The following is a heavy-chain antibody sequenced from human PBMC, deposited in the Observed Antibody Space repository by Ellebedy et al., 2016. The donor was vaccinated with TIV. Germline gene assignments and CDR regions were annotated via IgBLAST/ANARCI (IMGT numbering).Heavy chain of an antibody. D-gene: IGHD1-1*01. V-gene: IGHV4-59*01. CDR1: GGSISGYY. CDR3: ARGLRQTTYNWFDP. Sequence: SETLSLTCTVSGGSISGYYWSWIRQPPGKGLEWIGYIYYSGSTNYNPSLKSRVTISVDTSKNQFSLKLSSVTAADTAVYYCARGLRQTTYNWFDPWGQGTLVTVSS. CDR2: IYYSGST. J-gene: IGHJ5*02.